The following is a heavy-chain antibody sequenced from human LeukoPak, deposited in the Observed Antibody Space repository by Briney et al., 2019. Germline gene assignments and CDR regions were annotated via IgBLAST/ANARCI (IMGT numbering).Heavy chain of an antibody. CDR1: GFTFSTYG. Sequence: GGSLRLSCAASGFTFSTYGMHWVRQAPGKGLEWVAFIRYDGNNQYYTGSVRGRFTISRDNSKNTLYLQMNSLRAEDTAVYYCAKVLYMDVWGKGTTVTVSS. CDR3: AKVLYMDV. V-gene: IGHV3-30*02. J-gene: IGHJ6*03. CDR2: IRYDGNNQ.